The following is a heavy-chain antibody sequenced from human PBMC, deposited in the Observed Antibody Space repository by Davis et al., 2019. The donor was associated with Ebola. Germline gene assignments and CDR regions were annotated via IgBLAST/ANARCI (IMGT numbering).Heavy chain of an antibody. Sequence: GESLKISCKGSGYSFTSYWISWVRQMPGKGLEWMGRIDPSDSYTNYSPSFQGHVTISADKSISTAYLQWSSLKASDTAMYYCASQGYYYYGMDVWGQGTTVTVS. J-gene: IGHJ6*02. CDR1: GYSFTSYW. CDR2: IDPSDSYT. CDR3: ASQGYYYYGMDV. V-gene: IGHV5-10-1*01.